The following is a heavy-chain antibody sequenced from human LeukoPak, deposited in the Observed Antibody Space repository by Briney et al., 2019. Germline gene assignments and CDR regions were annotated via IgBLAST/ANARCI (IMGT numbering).Heavy chain of an antibody. CDR1: GGSISSYY. V-gene: IGHV4-59*01. CDR3: ARSSWIQLFYYFDY. Sequence: PSETLSLTCTVSGGSISSYYWSWIQQPPGRGLEWIGYIYYSGSTNYNPSLKSRVTISVDTSKNQFSLKLSSVTAADTAVYYCARSSWIQLFYYFDYWGQGTLVTVSS. D-gene: IGHD5-18*01. CDR2: IYYSGST. J-gene: IGHJ4*02.